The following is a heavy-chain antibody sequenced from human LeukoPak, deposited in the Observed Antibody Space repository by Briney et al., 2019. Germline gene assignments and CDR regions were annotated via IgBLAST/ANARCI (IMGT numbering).Heavy chain of an antibody. V-gene: IGHV4-61*02. J-gene: IGHJ5*02. CDR3: AREFLASRRNWVDP. CDR1: GDSISHGTYY. D-gene: IGHD6-6*01. Sequence: PSETLSLTCSVSGDSISHGTYYWSWIRQPAGQGLEWIGRIYTTGVTNYNPSLKTRATISVDPSLNQFSLNLTSVTAADTAVYYCAREFLASRRNWVDPWGQGTLVTVSS. CDR2: IYTTGVT.